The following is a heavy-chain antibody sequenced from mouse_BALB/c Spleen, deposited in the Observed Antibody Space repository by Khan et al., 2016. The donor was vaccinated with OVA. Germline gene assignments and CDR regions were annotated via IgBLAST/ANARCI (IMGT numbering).Heavy chain of an antibody. D-gene: IGHD3-2*02. CDR3: AREEALYYFDY. J-gene: IGHJ2*01. Sequence: QVHVKQSGAELVRPGASVKLSCKTSGYIFTSYWIHWVKQRSGQGLEWIARIYPGTNNTYYNENFKDKATLTADQSSRTAYMQLSSLKSEDSAGYCCAREEALYYFDYWGQGTTRTVSA. V-gene: IGHV1-76*01. CDR2: IYPGTNNT. CDR1: GYIFTSYW.